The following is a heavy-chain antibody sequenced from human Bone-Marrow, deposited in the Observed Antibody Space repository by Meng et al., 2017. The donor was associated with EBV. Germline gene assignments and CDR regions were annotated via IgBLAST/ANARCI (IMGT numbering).Heavy chain of an antibody. V-gene: IGHV4-39*01. CDR3: ARPFPSWQSPRLDPFGA. J-gene: IGHJ5*02. Sequence: LRWRGSGPGPVKPSETLSLPGTVSGDSISSFYYWGWIRQPPGRGLEWIGSVHYTGSTYYSPSLKSRVTVSVDTSKNQFSLRLTSVTAADTAVYYCARPFPSWQSPRLDPFGAWGQGTLVTVSS. CDR2: VHYTGST. D-gene: IGHD6-19*01. CDR1: GDSISSFYY.